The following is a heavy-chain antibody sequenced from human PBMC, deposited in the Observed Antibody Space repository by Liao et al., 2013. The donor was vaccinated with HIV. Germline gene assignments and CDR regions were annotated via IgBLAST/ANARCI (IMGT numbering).Heavy chain of an antibody. V-gene: IGHV4-34*01. CDR1: GGSFSGYY. D-gene: IGHD1-14*01. Sequence: QVQLQQWGAGLLKPSETLSLTCAVYGGSFSGYYWSWIRQPPGKGLEWIGEINHSGSTNYNPSLKSRVTISVDTSKNQFSLKLSSVTAADTAVYYCARGGRGPITQPXRAPRYYYYYMDVWGKGTTVTVSS. CDR2: INHSGST. J-gene: IGHJ6*03. CDR3: ARGGRGPITQPXRAPRYYYYYMDV.